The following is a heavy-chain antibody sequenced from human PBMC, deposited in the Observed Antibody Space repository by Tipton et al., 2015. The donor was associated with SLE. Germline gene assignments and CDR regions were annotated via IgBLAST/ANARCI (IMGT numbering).Heavy chain of an antibody. Sequence: SLRLSCAASGFTFSSYSMNWVRQAPGKGLEWVSSISSSSSYIYYADSVKGRFTISRDNSKNTLYLQMNSLRAEDTAVYYCARESRLGSYWYFDLWGRGTLATVSS. D-gene: IGHD2-15*01. CDR1: GFTFSSYS. J-gene: IGHJ2*01. CDR2: ISSSSSYI. CDR3: ARESRLGSYWYFDL. V-gene: IGHV3-21*01.